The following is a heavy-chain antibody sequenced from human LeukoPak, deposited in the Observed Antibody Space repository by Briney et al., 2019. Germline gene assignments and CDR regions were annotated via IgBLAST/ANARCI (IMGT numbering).Heavy chain of an antibody. CDR1: GFTFSSYA. V-gene: IGHV3-23*01. D-gene: IGHD6-13*01. Sequence: GGSLRLSCAASGFTFSSYAMSWVRQAPGKGLEWVSAISGRGGSTYYADSVKGRFTISRDNSKNTLYLQMNSLRAEDTAVYYCAKDPDRYSSFYYFDYWGQGTLVTVSS. J-gene: IGHJ4*02. CDR3: AKDPDRYSSFYYFDY. CDR2: ISGRGGST.